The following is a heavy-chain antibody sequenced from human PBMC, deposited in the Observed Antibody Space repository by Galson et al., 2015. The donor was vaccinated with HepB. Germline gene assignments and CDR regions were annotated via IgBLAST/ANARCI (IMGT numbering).Heavy chain of an antibody. CDR3: AKTIAAAGYYFDS. J-gene: IGHJ4*02. CDR1: GFTFANSA. V-gene: IGHV3-23*01. Sequence: SLRLSGATSGFTFANSAMSWVRQAPGKGLEWVSSISGSDGTTYYADFVKGRFTISRDNSKDTLYLQMNSLRAEDTAVYCCAKTIAAAGYYFDSWGQGTLVTVSS. D-gene: IGHD6-13*01. CDR2: ISGSDGTT.